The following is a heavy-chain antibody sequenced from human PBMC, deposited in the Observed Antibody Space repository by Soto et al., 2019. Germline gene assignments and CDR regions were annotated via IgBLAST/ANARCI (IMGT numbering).Heavy chain of an antibody. Sequence: QVQLVQSGAEVKKPGATVKVSCKASGYTFTSYGISWVRQAPGQGLEWRGWINAYNCNTNYAPKLQGRVTMTTDTSPSTAYMDLKSLRSDDTAVYYCARVLPPFDPWGQGTLVTGSS. V-gene: IGHV1-18*01. CDR3: ARVLPPFDP. CDR1: GYTFTSYG. CDR2: INAYNCNT. J-gene: IGHJ5*02.